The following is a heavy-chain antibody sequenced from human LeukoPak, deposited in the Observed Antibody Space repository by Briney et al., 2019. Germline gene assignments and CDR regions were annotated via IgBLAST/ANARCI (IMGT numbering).Heavy chain of an antibody. CDR3: ARLLGAARGPFDY. D-gene: IGHD4/OR15-4a*01. Sequence: TASETLSLTCTVSGGSITSNYWSWARQPPGKGLEWIGYIYYSGGTNYSPSLKSRVTISVDTSKNQFSLKLSSVTAADTAVYYCARLLGAARGPFDYWGQGTLVTVSS. J-gene: IGHJ4*02. V-gene: IGHV4-59*01. CDR1: GGSITSNY. CDR2: IYYSGGT.